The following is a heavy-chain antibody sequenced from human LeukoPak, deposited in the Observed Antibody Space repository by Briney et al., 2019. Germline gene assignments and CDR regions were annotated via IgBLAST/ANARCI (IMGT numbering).Heavy chain of an antibody. Sequence: PGGSLRLSCAASGFTFSSHGMHWVRQAPGKGLEWVAVISYDGSNKYYADSVKGRFTISRDNSKNTLYLQMNSLRAEDTAVYYCAKDQSSGWYWGLVCVHQIGDYWGQGTLVTVSS. V-gene: IGHV3-30*18. CDR3: AKDQSSGWYWGLVCVHQIGDY. D-gene: IGHD6-19*01. CDR1: GFTFSSHG. J-gene: IGHJ4*02. CDR2: ISYDGSNK.